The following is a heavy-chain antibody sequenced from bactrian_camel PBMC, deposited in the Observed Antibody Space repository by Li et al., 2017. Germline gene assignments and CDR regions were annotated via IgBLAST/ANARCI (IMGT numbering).Heavy chain of an antibody. D-gene: IGHD4*01. CDR1: GFTFNMHA. CDR3: ARPYHVYEWGYGY. J-gene: IGHJ6*01. Sequence: QLVESGGGLVQPGGSLRLSCSTSGFTFNMHAMNWVRQAPGKGLEFVSSISAGGSVTNYAGSVKGRFTISRDNAKNTIYLEMNSLKSEDTALYYCARPYHVYEWGYGYWGQGTQVTVS. CDR2: ISAGGSVT. V-gene: IGHV3-2*01.